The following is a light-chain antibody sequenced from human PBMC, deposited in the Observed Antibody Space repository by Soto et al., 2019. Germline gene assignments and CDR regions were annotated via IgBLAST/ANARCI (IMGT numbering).Light chain of an antibody. Sequence: EIVMTESPATLSVSRGERASLSCRASQSVSSNLVWYQQKPGQAPRLLIYDASTRATGVPARFSGSGSGAEFTLTISSLQSEDFATYYCQKYNRAPLTFGQGTRLEIK. CDR2: DAS. J-gene: IGKJ5*01. CDR3: QKYNRAPLT. V-gene: IGKV3-15*01. CDR1: QSVSSN.